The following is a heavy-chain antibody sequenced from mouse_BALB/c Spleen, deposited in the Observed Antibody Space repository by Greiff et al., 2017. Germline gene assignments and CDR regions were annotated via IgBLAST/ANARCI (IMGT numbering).Heavy chain of an antibody. CDR3: ARRGDYYYGSSSYWYFDV. Sequence: VKLVESGPGLVAPSQSLSITCTVSGFSLSRYSVHWVRQPPGKGLEWLGMIWGGGSTDYNSALKYRLSISKDNSTSQVYLKMNSLQTDDTAMYYCARRGDYYYGSSSYWYFDVWGAGTTVTVSS. CDR2: IWGGGST. D-gene: IGHD1-1*01. J-gene: IGHJ1*01. CDR1: GFSLSRYS. V-gene: IGHV2-6-4*01.